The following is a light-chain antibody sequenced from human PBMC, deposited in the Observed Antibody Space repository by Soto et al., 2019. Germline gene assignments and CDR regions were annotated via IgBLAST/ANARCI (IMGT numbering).Light chain of an antibody. CDR2: DVI. J-gene: IGLJ1*01. V-gene: IGLV2-14*03. CDR3: SSYTSSSSYV. CDR1: SSDIGAFNY. Sequence: QSVLTQPASVSDSPGQSITISCIGTSSDIGAFNYVSWHQQHPGKAPKLIIYDVINRPSGVSNRFSGSKTGNTASLIISGLQAEDEADYYCSSYTSSSSYVFGSGTKLTVL.